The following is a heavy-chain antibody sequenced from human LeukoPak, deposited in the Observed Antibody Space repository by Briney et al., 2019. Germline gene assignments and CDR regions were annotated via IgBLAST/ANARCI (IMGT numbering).Heavy chain of an antibody. Sequence: GGSLRLSCAASGFTFSDHFLDWVRQAPGKGLEWDGRTRNKANSYITEYAASVKGRFTISRDDSKNSLYLQMSSLKTDDTAMYYCASIRGTFGYWGQGTLVTVSS. CDR1: GFTFSDHF. V-gene: IGHV3-72*01. CDR3: ASIRGTFGY. D-gene: IGHD1-26*01. CDR2: TRNKANSYIT. J-gene: IGHJ4*02.